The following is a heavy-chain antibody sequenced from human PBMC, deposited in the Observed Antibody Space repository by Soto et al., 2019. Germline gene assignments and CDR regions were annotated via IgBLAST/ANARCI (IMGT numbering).Heavy chain of an antibody. CDR3: ARDRLNDYYDSSGYRYFDY. V-gene: IGHV4-4*02. J-gene: IGHJ4*02. CDR2: IYHRGST. CDR1: GGSITSSNW. D-gene: IGHD3-22*01. Sequence: QVQLQESAPGLGKPSGTLSLTCAVSGGSITSSNWWSWVRKPPGKGLEWIGEIYHRGSTTYNPSLKSRVNISVDKAKNQFSLKLSSVTAADTAVYYCARDRLNDYYDSSGYRYFDYWGQGTLVTVSS.